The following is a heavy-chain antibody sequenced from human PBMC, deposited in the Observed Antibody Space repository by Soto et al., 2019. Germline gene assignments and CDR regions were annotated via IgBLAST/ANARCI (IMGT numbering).Heavy chain of an antibody. V-gene: IGHV4-34*01. Sequence: SETLSLTCAVYGGSFSGYYWSWIRQPPGKGLEWIGEINHSGSTNYNPSLKSRVTISVDTSKNQFSLKLSSVTAADTAVYYCARGLGIDWGQGTLVTVS. CDR3: ARGLGID. CDR1: GGSFSGYY. D-gene: IGHD1-20*01. J-gene: IGHJ4*02. CDR2: INHSGST.